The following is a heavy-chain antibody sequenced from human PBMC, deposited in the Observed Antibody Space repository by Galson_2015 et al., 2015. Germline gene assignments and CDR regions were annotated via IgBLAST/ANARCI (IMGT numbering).Heavy chain of an antibody. CDR2: ISGSGDNT. D-gene: IGHD3-3*01. Sequence: SLRLSCAASGFAFSSYAMSRVRQAPGQGLEWVSGISGSGDNTYNADSVKGRFTISRDNSKNTLYLQMNSLRAEDTAVYYCEGYEFWSRFGGYWGQGTLVTVSS. CDR1: GFAFSSYA. V-gene: IGHV3-23*01. CDR3: EGYEFWSRFGGY. J-gene: IGHJ4*02.